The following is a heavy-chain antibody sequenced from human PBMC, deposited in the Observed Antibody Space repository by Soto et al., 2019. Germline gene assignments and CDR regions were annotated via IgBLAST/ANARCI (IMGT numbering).Heavy chain of an antibody. CDR1: GFPFSIYS. CDR3: ARERSAESFYYYHYGIDV. D-gene: IGHD2-2*01. J-gene: IGHJ6*04. Sequence: GGSLRLSCAASGFPFSIYSMNLVRQSPGKGLEWVSSISISSSYIYYADSVKGRFTISRDNAKNSLYLQMNSLRAEDTAVDYCARERSAESFYYYHYGIDVWGKGKTVTLSS. V-gene: IGHV3-21*01. CDR2: ISISSSYI.